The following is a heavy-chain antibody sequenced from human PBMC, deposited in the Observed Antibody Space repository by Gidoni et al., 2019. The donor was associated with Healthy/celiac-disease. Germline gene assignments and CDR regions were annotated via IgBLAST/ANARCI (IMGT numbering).Heavy chain of an antibody. V-gene: IGHV3-23*01. CDR1: GFTFSSYD. Sequence: EVQLLESGGGLVQPGGSLRLSCAASGFTFSSYDMSWVRQAPGKGLEWVSAISGSGGSTYYADSVKGRFTISRDNSKNTLYLQMNSLRAEDTAVYYCATTPWIQLWLPVLPLDYWGQGTLVTVSS. J-gene: IGHJ4*02. CDR3: ATTPWIQLWLPVLPLDY. CDR2: ISGSGGST. D-gene: IGHD5-18*01.